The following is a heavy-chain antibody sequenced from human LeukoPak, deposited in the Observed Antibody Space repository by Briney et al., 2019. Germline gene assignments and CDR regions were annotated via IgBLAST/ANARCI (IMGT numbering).Heavy chain of an antibody. Sequence: GSLRLSCAASGFTFSSYSMNWVRQAPGKGLEWVSSISSSSSYIYYADSVKGRFTISRDNAKNSLYLQMNSLRAEDTAVYYCARDLIVGATTVDYWGQGTLVTVSS. CDR2: ISSSSSYI. D-gene: IGHD1-26*01. V-gene: IGHV3-21*01. J-gene: IGHJ4*02. CDR1: GFTFSSYS. CDR3: ARDLIVGATTVDY.